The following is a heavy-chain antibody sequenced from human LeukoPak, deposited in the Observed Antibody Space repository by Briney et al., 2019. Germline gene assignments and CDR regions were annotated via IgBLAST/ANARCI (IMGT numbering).Heavy chain of an antibody. CDR3: ATRYSSGWYYFDY. CDR1: GGTFSSYT. CDR2: IIPILGIA. Sequence: SVKVSCKASGGTFSSYTISWVRQAPGQGLEWMGRIIPILGIANYAQKFQGRVTITADRSTSTAYMELSSLRSEDTAVYYCATRYSSGWYYFDYWGQGTLVTVSS. V-gene: IGHV1-69*02. J-gene: IGHJ4*02. D-gene: IGHD6-19*01.